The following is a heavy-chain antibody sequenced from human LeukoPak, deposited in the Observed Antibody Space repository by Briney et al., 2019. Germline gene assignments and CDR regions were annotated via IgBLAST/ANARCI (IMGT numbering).Heavy chain of an antibody. CDR1: GYTFTSYD. J-gene: IGHJ6*03. Sequence: SVKVSCKASGYTFTSYDINWVRQAPGQGLEWMGGIIPIFGTANYAQKFQGRVTITADESTSTAYMELSSLRSEDTAVYYCARSSSFDNYYYYYYMDVWGKGTTVTISS. CDR3: ARSSSFDNYYYYYYMDV. V-gene: IGHV1-69*13. CDR2: IIPIFGTA. D-gene: IGHD2-2*01.